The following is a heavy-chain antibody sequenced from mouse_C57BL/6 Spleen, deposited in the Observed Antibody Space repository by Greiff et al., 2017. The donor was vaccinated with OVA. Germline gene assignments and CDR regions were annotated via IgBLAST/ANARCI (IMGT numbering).Heavy chain of an antibody. CDR3: ASSYYYGSSYRYFDV. D-gene: IGHD1-1*01. CDR1: GYSFTGYY. Sequence: VQLQQSGPELVKPGASVKISCKASGYSFTGYYMNWVKQSPEKSLEWIGEINPSTGGTTYNQKFKAKATLTVDKSSSTAYMQLKSLTSEDSAVYYCASSYYYGSSYRYFDVWGTGTTVTVSS. V-gene: IGHV1-42*01. CDR2: INPSTGGT. J-gene: IGHJ1*03.